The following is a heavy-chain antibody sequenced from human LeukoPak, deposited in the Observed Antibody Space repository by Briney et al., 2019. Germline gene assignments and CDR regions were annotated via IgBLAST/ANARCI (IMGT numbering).Heavy chain of an antibody. Sequence: PGRSLRLSCAASGFTFSSYAMHWVRQAPGKGLEWVAVISYDGSNKYYADSVKGRFTISGDNSKNTLYLQMNSLRAEDTAVYYCAAISLMSYWGQGTLVTVSS. J-gene: IGHJ4*02. CDR3: AAISLMSY. D-gene: IGHD2-21*01. CDR2: ISYDGSNK. CDR1: GFTFSSYA. V-gene: IGHV3-30*01.